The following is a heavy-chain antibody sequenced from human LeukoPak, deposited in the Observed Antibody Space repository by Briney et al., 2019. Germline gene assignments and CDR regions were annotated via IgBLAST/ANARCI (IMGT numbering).Heavy chain of an antibody. CDR1: GYTFTSYD. J-gene: IGHJ4*02. CDR2: MNPNSGNT. CDR3: ARGLSSGWYSDY. V-gene: IGHV1-8*01. Sequence: GASVKVSCKASGYTFTSYDINWVRQATGQGLEWMGWMNPNSGNTGYAQKFQGRVTMTRNTSISTAYMELSSLRSEGTAVYYCARGLSSGWYSDYWGQGTLVTVSS. D-gene: IGHD6-19*01.